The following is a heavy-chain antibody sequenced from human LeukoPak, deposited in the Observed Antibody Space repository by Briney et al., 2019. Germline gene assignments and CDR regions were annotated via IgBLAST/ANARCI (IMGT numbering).Heavy chain of an antibody. V-gene: IGHV1-2*02. Sequence: ASVKVSCKASGYTFTGYYMHWVRQAPGQGLEWMGWINPNSGGTNYAQKFQGRVTMTRDTSISTAYMELSRLRSDDTAVYYCAREGLFGESVFEIDCFDPWGQGTLVTVSS. D-gene: IGHD3-10*01. CDR3: AREGLFGESVFEIDCFDP. CDR1: GYTFTGYY. J-gene: IGHJ5*02. CDR2: INPNSGGT.